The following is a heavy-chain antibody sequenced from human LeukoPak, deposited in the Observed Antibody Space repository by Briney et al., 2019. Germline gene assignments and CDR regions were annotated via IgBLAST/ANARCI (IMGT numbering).Heavy chain of an antibody. J-gene: IGHJ4*02. CDR3: ARTFLSGDGYKVGYFDY. Sequence: GGSLRPSCAASGFTVSTNYMSWVRQAPGKGLEWVSLIYSSGTTYYADSVKGRFTISRDNSKNTLYLQMNSLIGEDTAVYYCARTFLSGDGYKVGYFDYWGQGTLVTVSS. CDR2: IYSSGTT. CDR1: GFTVSTNY. D-gene: IGHD5-24*01. V-gene: IGHV3-53*01.